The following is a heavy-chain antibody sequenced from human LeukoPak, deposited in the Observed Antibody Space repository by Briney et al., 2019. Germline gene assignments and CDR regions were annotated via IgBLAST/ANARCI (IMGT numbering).Heavy chain of an antibody. CDR3: ARVESYYIESWFDP. Sequence: SETLSLTCTVSGGSISSYYLSWVRQPPGKGLGWIGYIYYSGSTNYNPSIQSRVTISVDPSKNQFSLKWSCVTAADPAGHYCARVESYYIESWFDPRGQRNLVTVSS. V-gene: IGHV4-59*01. J-gene: IGHJ5*02. D-gene: IGHD1-26*01. CDR2: IYYSGST. CDR1: GGSISSYY.